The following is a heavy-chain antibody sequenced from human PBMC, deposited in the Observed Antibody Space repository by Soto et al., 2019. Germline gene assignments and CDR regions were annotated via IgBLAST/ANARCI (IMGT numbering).Heavy chain of an antibody. Sequence: EVQLLESGGGLVQPGGSLRLSCAASGFTFSSYAMSWVRQAPGKGLEWVSAISGSGVGTYYADSVKGRFTISRDNSKDTKYLQMNSLRAEETAVYYCAKCMTTVTTFPFDIWCQGTMVSVSS. CDR2: ISGSGVGT. J-gene: IGHJ3*02. V-gene: IGHV3-23*01. CDR1: GFTFSSYA. CDR3: AKCMTTVTTFPFDI. D-gene: IGHD4-17*01.